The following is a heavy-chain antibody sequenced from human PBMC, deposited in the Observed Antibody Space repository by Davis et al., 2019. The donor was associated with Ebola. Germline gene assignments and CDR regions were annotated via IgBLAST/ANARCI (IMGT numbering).Heavy chain of an antibody. V-gene: IGHV4-59*12. CDR1: GGSISSYY. CDR2: IYYSGST. CDR3: ARADPSSTVYYYYGMDV. D-gene: IGHD4-11*01. Sequence: SETLSLTCPVSGGSISSYYWSWIRQPPGKGLEWIGYIYYSGSTNYNPSLKSRVTISVDTSKNQFSLKLSSVTAADTAVYYCARADPSSTVYYYYGMDVWGQGTTVTVSS. J-gene: IGHJ6*02.